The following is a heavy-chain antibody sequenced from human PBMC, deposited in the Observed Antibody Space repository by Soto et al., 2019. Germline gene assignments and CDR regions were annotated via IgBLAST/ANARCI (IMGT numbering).Heavy chain of an antibody. CDR3: ASYDFWSGSDDAFDI. J-gene: IGHJ3*02. D-gene: IGHD3-3*01. CDR2: ISAYNGNT. Sequence: GASVKVSCKASGYTFTSYAMHWVRQAPGQGLEWMGWISAYNGNTNYSQKLQGRVTMTRDTSTSTAYMELRSLRSDDTAVYYCASYDFWSGSDDAFDIWGQGTMVTVSS. CDR1: GYTFTSYA. V-gene: IGHV1-18*01.